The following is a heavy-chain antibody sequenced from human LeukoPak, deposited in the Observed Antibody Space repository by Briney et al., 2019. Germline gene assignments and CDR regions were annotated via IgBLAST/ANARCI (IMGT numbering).Heavy chain of an antibody. J-gene: IGHJ4*02. CDR1: GFTFSSYW. Sequence: GGSLRLSCAASGFTFSSYWMNWVRQAPGKGLEWVSSISSSSIYTNYADSVKGRFTISRDNAKNSLYLQMNSLRAEDTAVYYCASPAAGLHWGQGTLVTVSS. CDR2: ISSSSIYT. V-gene: IGHV3-21*06. D-gene: IGHD6-13*01. CDR3: ASPAAGLH.